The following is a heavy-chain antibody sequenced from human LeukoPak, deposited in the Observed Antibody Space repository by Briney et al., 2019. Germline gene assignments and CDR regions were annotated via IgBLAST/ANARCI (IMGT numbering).Heavy chain of an antibody. V-gene: IGHV4-39*07. J-gene: IGHJ4*02. Sequence: SETLSLTCTVSGGSISNRNYHWGWIRQPPGKGLEWIGSICSSGSAYYNPSLKSRVTTSIDTSKNQFSLKMTSVTAADTAVYYCARDQYYDVSTYYEIDYWGQGTLVTVSS. CDR2: ICSSGSA. CDR3: ARDQYYDVSTYYEIDY. D-gene: IGHD3-22*01. CDR1: GGSISNRNYH.